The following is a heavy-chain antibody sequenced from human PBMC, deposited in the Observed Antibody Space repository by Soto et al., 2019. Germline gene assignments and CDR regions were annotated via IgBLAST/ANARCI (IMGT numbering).Heavy chain of an antibody. CDR3: GRETGGGVGDY. CDR1: GFTVSSNY. J-gene: IGHJ4*02. CDR2: IYSGGST. Sequence: EVQLVETGGGLIQPGGSLRLSCAASGFTVSSNYMSWVRQAPGKGLEWVSVIYSGGSTYYADSVKGRFTISRDNSKNTLYLKVNRLRAEDTAVYYWGRETGGGVGDYWGQGTLVTVSS. V-gene: IGHV3-53*02. D-gene: IGHD1-26*01.